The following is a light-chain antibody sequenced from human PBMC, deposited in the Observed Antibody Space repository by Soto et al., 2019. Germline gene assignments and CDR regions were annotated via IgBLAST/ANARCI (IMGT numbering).Light chain of an antibody. CDR2: TSN. CDR3: ATWDDSLHGYV. Sequence: QSALAQPPSASGTPRQRVTISCSGSNSNIGSNKVNWYQQLPGTAPKLLIYTSNQRPSGVPDRFSGSKSGTSASLAISGLQSEDEADYYCATWDDSLHGYVFGTGTKVTVL. J-gene: IGLJ1*01. CDR1: NSNIGSNK. V-gene: IGLV1-44*01.